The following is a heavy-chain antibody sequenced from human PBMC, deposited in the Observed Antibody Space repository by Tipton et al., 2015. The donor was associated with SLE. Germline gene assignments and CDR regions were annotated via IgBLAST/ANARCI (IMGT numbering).Heavy chain of an antibody. D-gene: IGHD6-6*01. CDR2: IYYSGST. J-gene: IGHJ4*02. CDR1: GGSISTYY. CDR3: ASYSSSYFDY. Sequence: TLSLTCAVYGGSISTYYRSRIRQPPGKGLEWIGSIYYSGSTYYNPSLKSRVTISVDTSKNQFSLRLSSVTAADTAVYYCASYSSSYFDYWGQGTLVTVSS. V-gene: IGHV4-59*12.